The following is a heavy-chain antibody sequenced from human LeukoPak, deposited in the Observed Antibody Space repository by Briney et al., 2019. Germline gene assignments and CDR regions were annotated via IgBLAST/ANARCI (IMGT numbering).Heavy chain of an antibody. V-gene: IGHV1-8*01. CDR2: MNPDSGNT. D-gene: IGHD2-2*01. J-gene: IGHJ5*02. CDR3: ASGAWPAVIVTRWFDP. CDR1: RYTFTSYD. Sequence: GASVKVSCKASRYTFTSYDINWVRQATGQGLEWMGWMNPDSGNTGYAQNFQGRVTMTRSTSTSTAYMELSSLRSEDTAVYYCASGAWPAVIVTRWFDPWGQGTQVTVSS.